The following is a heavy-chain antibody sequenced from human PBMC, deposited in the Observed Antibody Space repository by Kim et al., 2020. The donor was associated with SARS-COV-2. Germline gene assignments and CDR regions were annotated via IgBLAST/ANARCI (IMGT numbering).Heavy chain of an antibody. D-gene: IGHD2-2*01. V-gene: IGHV3-23*01. CDR3: AKAEEYCSSTSCGDAFDI. J-gene: IGHJ3*02. CDR2: ISGSGGST. Sequence: GGSLRLSCAASGFTFSSYAMSWVRQAPGKGLEWVSAISGSGGSTYYADSVKGRFTISRDNSKNTLYLQMNSLRAEDTAVYYCAKAEEYCSSTSCGDAFDIWGQGTMVTVSS. CDR1: GFTFSSYA.